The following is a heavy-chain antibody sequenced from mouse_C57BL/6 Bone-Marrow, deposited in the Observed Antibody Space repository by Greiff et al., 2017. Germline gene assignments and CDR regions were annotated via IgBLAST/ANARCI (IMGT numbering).Heavy chain of an antibody. CDR3: ARDEGYYSFDY. CDR2: IDPSDSYT. CDR1: GYTFTSYW. Sequence: VQLQQPGAELVKPGASVKLSCKASGYTFTSYWMQWVKQRPGQGLEWIGEIDPSDSYTNYNQKFKGKATLTVDTSSTTAYMQLSSLTSEDSAVYYCARDEGYYSFDYWGRGTTLTVSS. D-gene: IGHD2-3*01. J-gene: IGHJ2*01. V-gene: IGHV1-50*01.